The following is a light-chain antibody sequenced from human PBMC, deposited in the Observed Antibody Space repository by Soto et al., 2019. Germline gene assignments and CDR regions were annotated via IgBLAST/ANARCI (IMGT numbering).Light chain of an antibody. J-gene: IGLJ2*01. CDR1: SSDVGGYNF. CDR3: ISYAGSNIVV. Sequence: QSALTQPPSASGYPGQSVTISCTGTSSDVGGYNFVSWYQQHPGKATKLMIYEVSERPSGVPDRFSGSKSGNTASLTVSGLQAEDEADYYCISYAGSNIVVFGGGTKLTVL. CDR2: EVS. V-gene: IGLV2-8*01.